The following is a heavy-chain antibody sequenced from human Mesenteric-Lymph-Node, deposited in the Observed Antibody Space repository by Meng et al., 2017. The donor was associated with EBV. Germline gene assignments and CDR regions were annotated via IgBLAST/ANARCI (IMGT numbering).Heavy chain of an antibody. V-gene: IGHV1-3*01. D-gene: IGHD6-19*01. CDR2: INVGKGDT. J-gene: IGHJ5*02. Sequence: QGQVLGAGAEVKKPGDSVKVSCKASGYTFTSYAMHWVRQAPGQRLEWMGWINVGKGDTKYSQKFQGRVTITRDTSASTAYMELSSLRSEDTAVYYCARDSSGDSRFFDPWGQGTLVTVSS. CDR3: ARDSSGDSRFFDP. CDR1: GYTFTSYA.